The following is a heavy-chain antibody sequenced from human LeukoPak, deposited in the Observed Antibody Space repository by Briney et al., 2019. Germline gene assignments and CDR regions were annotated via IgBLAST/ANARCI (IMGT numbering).Heavy chain of an antibody. Sequence: GGSLILSCAASGFTFSSYAMSWVRQAPGKGLEWVSAISGSGGSTYYADSVKGRFTISRDNSKNTLYLQMNSLRAEDTAVYYCAKAGQRAVAGTVSFDYWGQGTLVTASS. CDR1: GFTFSSYA. CDR3: AKAGQRAVAGTVSFDY. CDR2: ISGSGGST. J-gene: IGHJ4*02. D-gene: IGHD6-19*01. V-gene: IGHV3-23*01.